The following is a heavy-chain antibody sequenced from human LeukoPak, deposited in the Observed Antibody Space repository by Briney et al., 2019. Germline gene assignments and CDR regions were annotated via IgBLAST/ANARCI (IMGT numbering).Heavy chain of an antibody. CDR3: AKDGLQFSEWLPPLGY. D-gene: IGHD3-3*01. V-gene: IGHV3-23*01. J-gene: IGHJ4*02. CDR1: GFTLSSYA. Sequence: GGSLRLSCAASGFTLSSYAMSWVRQAPGKGLEWVSLISGNAGSTYYADSVKGRFTISRDITKNTLYLQMNSLRAEDAAVYYCAKDGLQFSEWLPPLGYWGQGTLVTVSS. CDR2: ISGNAGST.